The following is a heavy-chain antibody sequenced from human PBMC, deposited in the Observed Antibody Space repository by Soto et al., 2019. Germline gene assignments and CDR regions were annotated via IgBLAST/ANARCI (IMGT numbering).Heavy chain of an antibody. J-gene: IGHJ3*02. Sequence: EVQLLESGGGLVQPGGSLRLSCAASGFTFSSYAMSWVRQAPGKGLEWVSAISGSGGSTYYEDSVKGRFTISRDNSKNTLYLQMNRLKAEDTAVYYCAKISSHYEDIVVVPAVPDAFDIWGQGTMVTVSS. D-gene: IGHD2-2*01. CDR1: GFTFSSYA. V-gene: IGHV3-23*01. CDR2: ISGSGGST. CDR3: AKISSHYEDIVVVPAVPDAFDI.